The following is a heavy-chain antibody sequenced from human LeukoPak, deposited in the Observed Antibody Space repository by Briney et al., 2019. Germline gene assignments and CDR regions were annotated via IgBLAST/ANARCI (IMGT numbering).Heavy chain of an antibody. J-gene: IGHJ5*02. D-gene: IGHD3-16*02. CDR3: ARAETYYDYVWGSYRSLHNWFDP. CDR1: GGSISSGDYY. V-gene: IGHV4-30-4*01. Sequence: MPSETLSLTCTVSGGSISSGDYYWSWIRQPPGKGLEWIGYIYYSGSTYCNPSLKSRVTISVDTSKNQFSLKLSSVTAADTAVYYCARAETYYDYVWGSYRSLHNWFDPWGQGTLVTVSS. CDR2: IYYSGST.